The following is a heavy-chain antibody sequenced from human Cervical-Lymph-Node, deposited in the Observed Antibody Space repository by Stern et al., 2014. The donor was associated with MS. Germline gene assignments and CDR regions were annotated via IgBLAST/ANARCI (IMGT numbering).Heavy chain of an antibody. CDR3: AKTDGSIVVPVALQS. V-gene: IGHV3-9*01. CDR2: ISWNSNSL. CDR1: GFTFDDYS. Sequence: EVQLVQSAGGLVQPGRSLRISCEASGFTFDDYSFHWVLQAPGKGLEWVSGISWNSNSLVYADSVKVRFVLSRDNAKKSLHLQMNSLRVEDTGFYYCAKTDGSIVVPVALQSWGHGSLVTVSP. D-gene: IGHD1-26*01. J-gene: IGHJ4*01.